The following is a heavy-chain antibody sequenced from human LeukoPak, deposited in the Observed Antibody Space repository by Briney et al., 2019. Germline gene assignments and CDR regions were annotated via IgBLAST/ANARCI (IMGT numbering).Heavy chain of an antibody. CDR1: GGSFSSST. J-gene: IGHJ3*02. Sequence: SVKVSCKASGGSFSSSTINWVRQAPGQGLDWMGGIIPIFGTANYAQKFQGRVTITTDESTSTAYMELSSLRSEETAVYYCASRDAHNFEVYYGFDNWGQGTMVTVS. CDR2: IIPIFGTA. V-gene: IGHV1-69*05. D-gene: IGHD5-24*01. CDR3: ASRDAHNFEVYYGFDN.